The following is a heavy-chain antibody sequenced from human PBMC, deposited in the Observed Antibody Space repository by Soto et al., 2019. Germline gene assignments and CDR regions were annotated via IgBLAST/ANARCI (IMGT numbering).Heavy chain of an antibody. Sequence: PGGSLRLSCAASGFTFSSYGMHWVRQAPGKGLEWVAVISYDGSNKYYADSVKGRFTISRDNSKNTLYLQMNSLRAEDTAVYYCASGYSYGHGYYYYGMYVWGQGTTVTVSS. CDR3: ASGYSYGHGYYYYGMYV. CDR2: ISYDGSNK. V-gene: IGHV3-30*03. CDR1: GFTFSSYG. D-gene: IGHD5-18*01. J-gene: IGHJ6*02.